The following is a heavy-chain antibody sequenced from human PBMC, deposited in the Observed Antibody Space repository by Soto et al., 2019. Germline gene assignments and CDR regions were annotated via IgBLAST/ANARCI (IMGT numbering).Heavy chain of an antibody. V-gene: IGHV1-46*01. CDR1: GYTFTSYG. Sequence: GASVKVSCKASGYTFTSYGISWVRQAPGQGLEWMGIINPSGGSTSYAQKFQGRVTMTRDTSKNQFSLKLSSVTAADTAVYYCARQAQSGGGSSWYFPTIQLLYYYYGMDVWGQGTTVTVSS. J-gene: IGHJ6*02. D-gene: IGHD6-13*01. CDR3: ARQAQSGGGSSWYFPTIQLLYYYYGMDV. CDR2: INPSGGST.